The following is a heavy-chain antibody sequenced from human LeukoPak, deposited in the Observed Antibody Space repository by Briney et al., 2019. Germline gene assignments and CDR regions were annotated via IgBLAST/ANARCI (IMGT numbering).Heavy chain of an antibody. CDR3: ARSVLVLMVYATPDDAFDI. CDR2: ISAYNGNT. J-gene: IGHJ3*02. CDR1: GYTFTGYH. Sequence: GASVKVSCKASGYTFTGYHMHWVRQAPGQGLEWMGWISAYNGNTNYAQKLQGRVTMTTDTSTSTAYMELRSLRSDDTAVYYCARSVLVLMVYATPDDAFDIWGQGTMVTVSS. V-gene: IGHV1-18*04. D-gene: IGHD2-8*01.